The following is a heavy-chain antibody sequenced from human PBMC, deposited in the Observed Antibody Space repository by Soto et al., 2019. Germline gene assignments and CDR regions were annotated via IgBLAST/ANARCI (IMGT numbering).Heavy chain of an antibody. Sequence: PGWSLRLSCAASGFTFSSYAMSWVRQAPGKGLEWVSAISGSGGSTYYADSVKGRFTISRDNSKNTLYLQMNSLRAEDTAVYYCAKDRWPPYYYDSSGETADYFDYWGQGTLVTVSS. CDR2: ISGSGGST. V-gene: IGHV3-23*01. J-gene: IGHJ4*02. CDR3: AKDRWPPYYYDSSGETADYFDY. CDR1: GFTFSSYA. D-gene: IGHD3-22*01.